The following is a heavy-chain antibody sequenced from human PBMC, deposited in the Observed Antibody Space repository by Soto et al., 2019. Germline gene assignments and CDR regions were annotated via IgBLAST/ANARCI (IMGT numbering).Heavy chain of an antibody. CDR3: AREKSGYVRQGENWFDP. J-gene: IGHJ5*02. D-gene: IGHD5-12*01. CDR2: IIPIFGTA. V-gene: IGHV1-69*12. Sequence: QVQLVQSGAEVKKPGSSVKVSCKASGGTFSSYAISWVRQAPGQGLEWMGGIIPIFGTANYAQKFQGRVTITAXXSXSXXYMELSSLRSEDTAVYYCAREKSGYVRQGENWFDPWGQGTLVTVSS. CDR1: GGTFSSYA.